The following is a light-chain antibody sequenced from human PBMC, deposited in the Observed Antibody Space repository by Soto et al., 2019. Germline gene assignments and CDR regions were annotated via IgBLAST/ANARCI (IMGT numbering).Light chain of an antibody. CDR1: QSVLYSSNNLNY. CDR2: WAS. V-gene: IGKV4-1*01. CDR3: QQYYSTPLT. J-gene: IGKJ4*01. Sequence: DIVMTQSPDSLAVSLGERATINCKSSQSVLYSSNNLNYLAWYQQTPGQPPKLLIYWASTRESGVPDRFSGSGSGTEFTLTISSLQAEDVAVYYCQQYYSTPLTFGGGTKVEIK.